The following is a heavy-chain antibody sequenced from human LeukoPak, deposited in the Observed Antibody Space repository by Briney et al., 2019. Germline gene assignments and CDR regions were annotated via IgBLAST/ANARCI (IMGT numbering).Heavy chain of an antibody. V-gene: IGHV3-66*01. D-gene: IGHD1-26*01. CDR1: GFSVSNNY. CDR3: ASDSYSPEYFQH. J-gene: IGHJ1*01. Sequence: PGGSLRLSRAASGFSVSNNYMRWVRQAPGKGLEWVSVIYSGGSTFYADSVKGRFTISRDNSKNTLYLQMNSLRAEDTAVYYCASDSYSPEYFQHWGEGTVVTFSS. CDR2: IYSGGST.